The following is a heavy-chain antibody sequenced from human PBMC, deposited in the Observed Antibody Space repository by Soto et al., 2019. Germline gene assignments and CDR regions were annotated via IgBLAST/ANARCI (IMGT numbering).Heavy chain of an antibody. CDR2: INHSGST. J-gene: IGHJ1*01. CDR1: GGSFSGYY. CDR3: ARATGYCSGGSCPEYFQH. D-gene: IGHD2-15*01. V-gene: IGHV4-34*01. Sequence: SETLSRTCAVYGGSFSGYYWSWIRQPPGKGLEWIGEINHSGSTNYNPSLKSRVTISVDTSKNQFSLKLSSVTAADTAVYYCARATGYCSGGSCPEYFQHWGQGTLVTVSS.